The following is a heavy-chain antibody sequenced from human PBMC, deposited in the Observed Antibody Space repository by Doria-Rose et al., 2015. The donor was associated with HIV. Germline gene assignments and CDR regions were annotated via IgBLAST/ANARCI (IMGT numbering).Heavy chain of an antibody. V-gene: IGHV4-34*01. CDR1: SFSGYY. CDR3: ARQRGLDAFDV. Sequence: SFSGYYWSWIRQPPGKGLEWIAEINHSGTTNYNPSLKSRVTISVDTSKNQFSLNLTSVTAADTAVYYCARQRGLDAFDVWGQGTIITVSS. J-gene: IGHJ3*01. CDR2: INHSGTT.